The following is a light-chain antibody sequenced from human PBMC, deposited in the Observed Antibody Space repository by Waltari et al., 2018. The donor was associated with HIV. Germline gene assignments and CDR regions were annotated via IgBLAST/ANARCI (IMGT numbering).Light chain of an antibody. J-gene: IGLJ3*02. V-gene: IGLV10-54*01. CDR1: NNNVGFQG. CDR3: SSWDTRLNGWV. CDR2: RGN. Sequence: QAGLTQPPSVSKALGQPATLSCTGANNNVGFQGAAWLKHHQGHPPKLLSYRGNNRPSGVPDRFSASTSGKTASLNITGLQADDEADYYCSSWDTRLNGWVFGGGTHLTVL.